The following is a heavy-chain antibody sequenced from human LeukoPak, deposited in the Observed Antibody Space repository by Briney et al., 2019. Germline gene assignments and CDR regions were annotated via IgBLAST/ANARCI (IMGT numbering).Heavy chain of an antibody. CDR3: ARITMIVVVIDY. J-gene: IGHJ4*02. Sequence: SETLSLTCTVSGGSISSSSYYWSWIRQPPGTGLEWIGYIYYSGSTYYTPSLKSRVVISVDTSKNQFSLKLSSVTAADTAVYYCARITMIVVVIDYWGQGTLVTVSS. V-gene: IGHV4-30-4*01. CDR1: GGSISSSSYY. CDR2: IYYSGST. D-gene: IGHD3-22*01.